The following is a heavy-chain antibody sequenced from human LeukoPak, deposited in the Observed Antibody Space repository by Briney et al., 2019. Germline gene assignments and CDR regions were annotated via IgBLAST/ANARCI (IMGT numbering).Heavy chain of an antibody. Sequence: SETLSLTCTFSAGSISSSSDYWGWIRQPPGKGLERIGSMYYSGSTYYKPSVKSRVTISVDTSKNHFSLPLSSVTAADTALYFCARLHCSRSTCLWPNAFDIWGQGTMVTVSS. J-gene: IGHJ3*02. CDR3: ARLHCSRSTCLWPNAFDI. CDR2: MYYSGST. CDR1: AGSISSSSDY. D-gene: IGHD2-2*01. V-gene: IGHV4-39*02.